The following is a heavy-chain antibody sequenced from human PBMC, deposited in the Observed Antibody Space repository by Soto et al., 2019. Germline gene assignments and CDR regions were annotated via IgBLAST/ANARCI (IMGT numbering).Heavy chain of an antibody. V-gene: IGHV1-69*13. D-gene: IGHD2-2*02. J-gene: IGHJ6*02. CDR1: GGTLSSYA. Sequence: SVKVSCKASGGTLSSYAISWVRQAPGQGLEWMGGIIPIFGTANYAQKFQGRVTITADESTSTAYMELSSLRSEDTAVYYCAREDIVVVPAAIRIYGMDVWGQGTTVTVSS. CDR3: AREDIVVVPAAIRIYGMDV. CDR2: IIPIFGTA.